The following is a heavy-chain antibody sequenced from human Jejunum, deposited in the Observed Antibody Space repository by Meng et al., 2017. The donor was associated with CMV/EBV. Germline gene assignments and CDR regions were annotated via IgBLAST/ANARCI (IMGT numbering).Heavy chain of an antibody. Sequence: DYYIIWVRKAPGQGLEWMGWFNPNSPASNHAQRFQGRVTMSRDTASSTVYMELSRLTSDDTAVYYCARDLKGTTITTNGLYGMDVWGQGKTVTVSS. D-gene: IGHD4-11*01. CDR2: FNPNSPAS. CDR1: DYY. J-gene: IGHJ6*02. CDR3: ARDLKGTTITTNGLYGMDV. V-gene: IGHV1-2*02.